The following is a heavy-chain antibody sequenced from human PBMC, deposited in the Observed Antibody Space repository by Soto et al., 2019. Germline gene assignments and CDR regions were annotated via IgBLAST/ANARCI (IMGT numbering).Heavy chain of an antibody. CDR3: ARVHSSSYHYFDY. Sequence: TLSLTCTVSGGSISSGGYYWSWIRQHPGKGLEWIGYIYYSGSTYYNPSLKSRVTISVDTSKNQFSLKLSSVTAEDTAVYYCARVHSSSYHYFDYWGQGTLVTVSS. D-gene: IGHD6-13*01. V-gene: IGHV4-31*03. CDR2: IYYSGST. CDR1: GGSISSGGYY. J-gene: IGHJ4*02.